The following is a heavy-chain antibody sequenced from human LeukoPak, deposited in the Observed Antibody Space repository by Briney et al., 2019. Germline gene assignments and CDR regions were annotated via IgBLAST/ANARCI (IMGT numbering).Heavy chain of an antibody. J-gene: IGHJ3*02. CDR2: ISYSGST. Sequence: SQTLSLTCTVSGGSISSGGFYWSWIRQHPGKGLEWFAYISYSGSTYYNPSLKSRVSISIDTSKNQFSLKLSSVTAEDTAVYYCAKYAVVAARSDDAFDIWGQGTMVTVSS. V-gene: IGHV4-31*03. CDR3: AKYAVVAARSDDAFDI. D-gene: IGHD2-15*01. CDR1: GGSISSGGFY.